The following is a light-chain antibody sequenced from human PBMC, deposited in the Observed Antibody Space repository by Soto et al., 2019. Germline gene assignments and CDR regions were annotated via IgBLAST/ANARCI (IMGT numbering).Light chain of an antibody. CDR1: QSVSSN. V-gene: IGKV3-15*01. CDR3: QQYNNWPPWT. Sequence: EIVMTQSPATLSVSPGERATLSCRASQSVSSNLAWYQQKPGQAPRLLIYGASTRATGIQARFSGSGSGTEFPLTISSLQSEDFAVYYCQQYNNWPPWTFGQGTKVEIK. J-gene: IGKJ1*01. CDR2: GAS.